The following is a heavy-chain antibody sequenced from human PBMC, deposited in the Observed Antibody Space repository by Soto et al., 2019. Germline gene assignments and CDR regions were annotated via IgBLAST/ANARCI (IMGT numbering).Heavy chain of an antibody. J-gene: IGHJ6*02. CDR3: ARTDCSGGSCYSRHGMDV. CDR1: GFTFSNYA. CDR2: ISYDGSNK. Sequence: GGSLRLSCAASGFTFSNYAMHWVLQAPGKGLEWVAVISYDGSNKYYADSVKGRFTISRDNSKNTLYLQMNSLRAEDTAMCYCARTDCSGGSCYSRHGMDVWGQGTTVTVSS. V-gene: IGHV3-30-3*01. D-gene: IGHD2-15*01.